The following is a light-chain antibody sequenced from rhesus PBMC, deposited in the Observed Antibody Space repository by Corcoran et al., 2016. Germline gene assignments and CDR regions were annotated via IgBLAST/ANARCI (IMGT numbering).Light chain of an antibody. CDR1: QGITRW. J-gene: IGKJ2*01. V-gene: IGKV1-22*01. CDR2: EAS. CDR3: LQYTSSPYS. Sequence: DIQMTQSPSSLSASVGDTVTITCQASQGITRWLAWYQQRPGKAPKLLIIEASSLQSGVPSRFSGSGSGTDFTLTIISLQPEDFTTYYCLQYTSSPYSFGQGTKVEIK.